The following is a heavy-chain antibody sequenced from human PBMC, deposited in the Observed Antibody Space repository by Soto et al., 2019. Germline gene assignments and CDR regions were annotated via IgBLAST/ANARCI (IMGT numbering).Heavy chain of an antibody. CDR2: VNPNNGDT. CDR1: GYTFSNYD. Sequence: QVQLVQSGAELKKPGASVKVSCKASGYTFSNYDMNWGRQATGQGPEWIGWVNPNNGDTGYAQKFQGRVTLTTDISTTTAYMELTSLRSEDTAIYYCAKVSRKGSAIDFDYWGQGTLITVSS. D-gene: IGHD3-10*01. CDR3: AKVSRKGSAIDFDY. J-gene: IGHJ4*02. V-gene: IGHV1-8*01.